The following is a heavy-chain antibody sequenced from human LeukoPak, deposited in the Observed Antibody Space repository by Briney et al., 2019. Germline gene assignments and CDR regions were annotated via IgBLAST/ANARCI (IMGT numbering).Heavy chain of an antibody. D-gene: IGHD6-19*01. CDR1: GSTFSSYA. V-gene: IGHV3-23*01. Sequence: GGSLRLSCAASGSTFSSYAMSWVRQAPGKGLEWVSAISGSSGSTYYADSVKGRLTISRDNYKNTLYLQMNSLRAEDTAVYYCAKETEYSSGWYGYFDYWGQGTLVTVSS. J-gene: IGHJ4*02. CDR2: ISGSSGST. CDR3: AKETEYSSGWYGYFDY.